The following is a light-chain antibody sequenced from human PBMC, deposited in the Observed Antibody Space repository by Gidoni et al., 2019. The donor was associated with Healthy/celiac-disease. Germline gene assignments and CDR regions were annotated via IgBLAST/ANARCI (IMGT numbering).Light chain of an antibody. CDR1: QSVSSSY. Sequence: IVLTHSPGTLSLSPGERATLSCRASQSVSSSYLAWYQQKPGQAPRLLIYGASSRATGIPDRFSGSGSGTDFTLTISRLEPEDFAVYYCQQYGSSPGYTFGQXTKLEIK. CDR3: QQYGSSPGYT. CDR2: GAS. V-gene: IGKV3-20*01. J-gene: IGKJ2*01.